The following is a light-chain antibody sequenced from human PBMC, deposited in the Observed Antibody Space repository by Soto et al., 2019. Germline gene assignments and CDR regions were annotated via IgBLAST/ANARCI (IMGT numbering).Light chain of an antibody. Sequence: DIQMTQSPSTLSASVGDRVTITCRASQSISTWLAWYQQKPGKAPKFLIFDGSSLQSGVPSRFSGSGSGTEFTLTISSLQHDDFASYYCQQYSSFSSFGQGTKVEI. J-gene: IGKJ1*01. V-gene: IGKV1-5*01. CDR2: DGS. CDR1: QSISTW. CDR3: QQYSSFSS.